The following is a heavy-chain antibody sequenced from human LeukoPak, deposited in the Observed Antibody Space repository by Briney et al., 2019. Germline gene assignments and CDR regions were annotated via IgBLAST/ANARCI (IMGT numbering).Heavy chain of an antibody. CDR3: ATDPNWGQRF. V-gene: IGHV3-23*01. Sequence: PGGSLRLSCVASGFTFSIYAMTWVRQGPGKGLEWVSGISGSGDSSYYADSVKGRFTVSRDNSKSMLYLQMDNLSAEDTAVYYCATDPNWGQRFWGQGTLVSVSS. J-gene: IGHJ4*02. CDR1: GFTFSIYA. D-gene: IGHD7-27*01. CDR2: ISGSGDSS.